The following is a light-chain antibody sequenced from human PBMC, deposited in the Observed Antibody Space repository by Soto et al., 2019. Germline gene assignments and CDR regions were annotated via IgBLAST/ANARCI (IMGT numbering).Light chain of an antibody. J-gene: IGLJ1*01. CDR3: LRSFSCDNSL. CDR2: DTN. V-gene: IGLV7-46*02. Sequence: QAVVTQEPSLTVSPGGTVTFTCGSSTGAVTSGHYAYWFQQKPGQAPRTLIYDTNNKHSWTPARFSGSLLGGKAALTLLGAQPEDEADYYCLRSFSCDNSLFGTGPKVAV. CDR1: TGAVTSGHY.